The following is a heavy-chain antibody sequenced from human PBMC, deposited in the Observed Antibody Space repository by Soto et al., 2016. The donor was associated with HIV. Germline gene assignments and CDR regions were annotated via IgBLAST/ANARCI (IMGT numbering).Heavy chain of an antibody. V-gene: IGHV4-31*03. CDR2: IYSSDSA. CDR1: GGSITRGGFY. J-gene: IGHJ6*02. CDR3: ARGLLGLTHIFGADSYYTGLDV. D-gene: IGHD3-3*02. Sequence: QVQLQASGPGLIKPSQTLSLTCTVAGGSITRGGFYWSWIRQRPGKGLDYIGYIYSSDSAYYSPSLKRRLTISLDTSKNQFSLKLRSVTAADTAVYYCARGLLGLTHIFGADSYYTGLDVVGPRYHGHR.